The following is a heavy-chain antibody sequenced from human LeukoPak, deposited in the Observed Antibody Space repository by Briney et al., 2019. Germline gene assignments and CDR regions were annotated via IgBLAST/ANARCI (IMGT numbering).Heavy chain of an antibody. V-gene: IGHV4-59*01. Sequence: SETLSLTCTVSGGSISSYYWSWIRQPPGKGLEWIGYIYYSGSTNYNPSLKSRVTISVDTSKNQFSLRLSSVTAADTAVYYCARAQYYYYYYMDVWGKGTTVTVSS. CDR2: IYYSGST. CDR1: GGSISSYY. J-gene: IGHJ6*03. CDR3: ARAQYYYYYYMDV.